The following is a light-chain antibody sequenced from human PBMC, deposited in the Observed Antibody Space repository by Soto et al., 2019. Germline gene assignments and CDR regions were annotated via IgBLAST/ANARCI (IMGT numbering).Light chain of an antibody. CDR3: CLYAGSYTYV. V-gene: IGLV2-11*01. CDR2: DVS. Sequence: QSALTQPRSVSGSPGQSVTISCTGTSSDVGGYDYVSWYQQHPGKAPQLMIYDVSERPSGVPDRFSGSKSGNTASLTISGLQAEDEADYYCCLYAGSYTYVFGTGTKVTVL. CDR1: SSDVGGYDY. J-gene: IGLJ1*01.